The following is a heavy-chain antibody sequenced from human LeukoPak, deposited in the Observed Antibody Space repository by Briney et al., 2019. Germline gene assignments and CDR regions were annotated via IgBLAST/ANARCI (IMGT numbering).Heavy chain of an antibody. V-gene: IGHV4-39*01. CDR3: ARRSHYQVLTGYSPSYFFDY. CDR1: DASINSATYF. CDR2: ISTSGIT. D-gene: IGHD3-9*01. Sequence: SETLSLTCVVSDASINSATYFWGWIRQPPGKGLEWIGSISTSGITYYNPSLKSRATMSMDTSKNQDSLTLNSLTGADTAVYYCARRSHYQVLTGYSPSYFFDYWGQGTPVRVSS. J-gene: IGHJ4*02.